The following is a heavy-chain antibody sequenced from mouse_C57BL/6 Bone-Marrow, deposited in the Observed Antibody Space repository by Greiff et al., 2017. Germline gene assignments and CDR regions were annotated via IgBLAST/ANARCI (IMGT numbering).Heavy chain of an antibody. CDR1: GFTFTDYY. V-gene: IGHV7-3*01. J-gene: IGHJ2*01. CDR3: ARYTPPNYFDY. CDR2: IRNKANGYTT. Sequence: EVKLEESGGGLVQPGGSLSLSCAASGFTFTDYYMSWVRQPPGKALEWLGFIRNKANGYTTEYSASVKGRFTISRDNSQSILYLQMNALRAEDSATYYCARYTPPNYFDYWGQGTTLTVSS.